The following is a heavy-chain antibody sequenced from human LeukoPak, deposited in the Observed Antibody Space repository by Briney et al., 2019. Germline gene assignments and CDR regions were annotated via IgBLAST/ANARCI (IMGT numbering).Heavy chain of an antibody. CDR1: GFTFSSYS. CDR2: INWNGGST. J-gene: IGHJ4*02. CDR3: ARDLPGHYDSTPEPGY. Sequence: GGSLRLSCAASGFTFSSYSMNWVRQAPGKGLEWVSGINWNGGSTGYADSVKGRFTISRDNAKNSLYLQMNSLRAEDTALYYCARDLPGHYDSTPEPGYWGQGTLVTVSS. D-gene: IGHD3-22*01. V-gene: IGHV3-20*04.